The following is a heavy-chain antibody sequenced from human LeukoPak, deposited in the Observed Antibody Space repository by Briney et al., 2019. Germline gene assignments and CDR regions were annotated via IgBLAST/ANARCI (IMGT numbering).Heavy chain of an antibody. CDR3: ASLRVGSSFGYQYYIDV. CDR2: ISSSSSTI. Sequence: GGPLRLSCAASGFTFSSYEMNWVRQAPGKGLEWVSYISSSSSTIYYADSVKGRFTISRDNSKNTLYLQMNSLRAEDTAVYYCASLRVGSSFGYQYYIDVWGKGTTVTVSS. D-gene: IGHD6-13*01. CDR1: GFTFSSYE. V-gene: IGHV3-48*01. J-gene: IGHJ6*03.